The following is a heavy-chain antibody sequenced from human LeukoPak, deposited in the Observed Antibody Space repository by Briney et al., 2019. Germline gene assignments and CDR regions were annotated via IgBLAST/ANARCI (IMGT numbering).Heavy chain of an antibody. J-gene: IGHJ4*02. CDR2: IYYSGST. CDR3: ARLRSLGEMATTD. V-gene: IGHV4-39*01. D-gene: IGHD5-24*01. Sequence: SETLSLTCTVSGGSISSSSYYWGWIRQPPGKGLEWIWSIYYSGSTYYNPSLKSRVTISVDTSKNQFSLKLSSVTAADTAVYYCARLRSLGEMATTDWGQGTLVTVSS. CDR1: GGSISSSSYY.